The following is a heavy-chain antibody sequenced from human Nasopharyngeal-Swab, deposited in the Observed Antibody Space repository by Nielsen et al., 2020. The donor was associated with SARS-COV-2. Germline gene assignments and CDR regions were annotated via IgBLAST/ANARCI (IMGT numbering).Heavy chain of an antibody. CDR3: AKNSDNYYFDF. D-gene: IGHD1-1*01. J-gene: IGHJ4*02. CDR2: INPNSGDP. V-gene: IGHV1-2*02. Sequence: ASVKVSCKASGYTFIDHYMHWVRQAPGQALEWMGWINPNSGDPTYARKFKGRVTLTRDTSTSTAFMELSSLAADDTAVYHCAKNSDNYYFDFWGQGTLVTVSS. CDR1: GYTFIDHY.